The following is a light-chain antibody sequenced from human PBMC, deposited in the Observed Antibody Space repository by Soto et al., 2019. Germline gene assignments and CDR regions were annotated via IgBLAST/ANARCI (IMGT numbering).Light chain of an antibody. CDR2: DAS. CDR1: QDISNY. J-gene: IGKJ4*01. Sequence: DIQMTQSPSSLSASVGDRVTITCQASQDISNYLNWYQQKPGTAPKLLIYDASNLETGVPSRFSGSGSGTDFTFTISSLQPEDIATYYCQQYDNLPLTFGGGTNVEIK. CDR3: QQYDNLPLT. V-gene: IGKV1-33*01.